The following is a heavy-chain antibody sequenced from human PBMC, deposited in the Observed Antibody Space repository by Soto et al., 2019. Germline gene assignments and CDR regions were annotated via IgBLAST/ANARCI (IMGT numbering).Heavy chain of an antibody. CDR3: ARDQGIPYCGGDCYSDWYFDL. Sequence: QVQLVQSGAEVKEPGASVKVSCRASGYTFTNYAIHWVRQAPGQRLEWMGWLNPGNGNTKYPQKFQGRVTITRDTSACTAYMFLSSLRSEDTAVYYCARDQGIPYCGGDCYSDWYFDLWGRGTLVTVSS. D-gene: IGHD2-21*01. J-gene: IGHJ2*01. CDR2: LNPGNGNT. V-gene: IGHV1-3*01. CDR1: GYTFTNYA.